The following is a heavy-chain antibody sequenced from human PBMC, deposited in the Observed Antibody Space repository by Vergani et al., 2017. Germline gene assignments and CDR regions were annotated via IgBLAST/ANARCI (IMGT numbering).Heavy chain of an antibody. V-gene: IGHV4-34*01. CDR3: ARRQYSGSYTDRRRRNIFDY. CDR2: INHSGST. Sequence: QVQLQQWGAGLLKPSETLSLTCAVYGGSFSGYYWSWIRQPPGKGLEWIGEINHSGSTNYNPSLKSRVTISVDTSKNQCSLKLSSVTAADTAVYYCARRQYSGSYTDRRRRNIFDYWGQGTLVTVSS. CDR1: GGSFSGYY. J-gene: IGHJ4*02. D-gene: IGHD1-26*01.